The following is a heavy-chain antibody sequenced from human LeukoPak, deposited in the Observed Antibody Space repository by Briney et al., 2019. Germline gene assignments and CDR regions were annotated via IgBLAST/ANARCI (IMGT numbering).Heavy chain of an antibody. CDR1: GYTFTSYD. D-gene: IGHD3-22*01. J-gene: IGHJ4*02. Sequence: GASVKVSCKASGYTFTSYDINWVRQATGQGLEWMGWMNPNSGNTGYAQKFQGRDTITRNTSISTAYMELSSLRSEDTAVYYCARGDVGYYYDSSGHGFDYWGQGTLVTVSS. V-gene: IGHV1-8*03. CDR3: ARGDVGYYYDSSGHGFDY. CDR2: MNPNSGNT.